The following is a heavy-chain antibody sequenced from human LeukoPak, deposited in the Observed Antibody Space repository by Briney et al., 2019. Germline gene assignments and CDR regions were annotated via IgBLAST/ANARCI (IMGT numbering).Heavy chain of an antibody. V-gene: IGHV4-30-4*01. J-gene: IGHJ4*02. CDR3: ARDPPNEDIVVVPAAHPGDY. Sequence: SETLSLTCTVSGGSISSGDYYWSWIRQPPGKGLEWIGYIYYSGSTYYNPSLKSRVTISVDTSKNQFSLKLSSVTAADTAVYYCARDPPNEDIVVVPAAHPGDYWGQGTLVTVSS. D-gene: IGHD2-2*01. CDR1: GGSISSGDYY. CDR2: IYYSGST.